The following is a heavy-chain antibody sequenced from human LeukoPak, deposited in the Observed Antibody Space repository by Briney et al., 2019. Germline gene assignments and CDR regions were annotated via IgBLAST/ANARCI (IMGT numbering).Heavy chain of an antibody. D-gene: IGHD5-18*01. V-gene: IGHV1-18*01. J-gene: IGHJ4*02. Sequence: ASVKVSCKTSGYTFTTFGINWVRQAPGQGLEWMGWISPYNGNTNYAQKLQGRVTMTKDTSTNTAYMELRSLRSDDTAVYYCARDKGRAYSYGYVDYWGQGTLVTVS. CDR2: ISPYNGNT. CDR1: GYTFTTFG. CDR3: ARDKGRAYSYGYVDY.